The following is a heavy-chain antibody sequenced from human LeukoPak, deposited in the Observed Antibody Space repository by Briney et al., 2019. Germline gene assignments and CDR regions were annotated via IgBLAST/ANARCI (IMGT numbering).Heavy chain of an antibody. CDR1: GYTFTSYG. V-gene: IGHV1-18*01. D-gene: IGHD3-10*01. CDR3: AIRLWFGELGDWFDP. J-gene: IGHJ5*02. Sequence: ASVKVSCKASGYTFTSYGISWVRQAPGQGLEWMGWISAYNGNTNYAQKLQGRVTMTTDTSTSTAYMEMRSLRSDDTAVYYCAIRLWFGELGDWFDPWGQETLVTVSS. CDR2: ISAYNGNT.